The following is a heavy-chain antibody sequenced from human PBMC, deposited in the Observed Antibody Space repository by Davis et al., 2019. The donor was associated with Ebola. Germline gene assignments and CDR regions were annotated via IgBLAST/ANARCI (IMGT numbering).Heavy chain of an antibody. D-gene: IGHD6-19*01. CDR3: ARAIVDGSGWSYFDY. J-gene: IGHJ4*02. Sequence: SVKVSCKASGGTFSSYAISWVRQAPGQGLEWMGGIIPIFGTANYAQKFQGRVTITADESTSTAYMELSSLRSEDTAVYYCARAIVDGSGWSYFDYWGQGTLVTVSS. CDR2: IIPIFGTA. CDR1: GGTFSSYA. V-gene: IGHV1-69*13.